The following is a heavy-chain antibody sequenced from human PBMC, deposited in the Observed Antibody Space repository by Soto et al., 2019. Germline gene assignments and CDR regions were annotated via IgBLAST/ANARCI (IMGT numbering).Heavy chain of an antibody. V-gene: IGHV5-10-1*01. Sequence: EVQLVQSGAEVKKSGESLRISCKGLGYSFTTHWISWVRQMSGKGLEWMGRIDPSDSHSIYSPLFEGHVTISVDKSSSTAYLQWSSLKASDTAIYYCARQKSGSYYANAFDMWGQGTMVTVSS. D-gene: IGHD3-10*01. J-gene: IGHJ3*02. CDR2: IDPSDSHS. CDR3: ARQKSGSYYANAFDM. CDR1: GYSFTTHW.